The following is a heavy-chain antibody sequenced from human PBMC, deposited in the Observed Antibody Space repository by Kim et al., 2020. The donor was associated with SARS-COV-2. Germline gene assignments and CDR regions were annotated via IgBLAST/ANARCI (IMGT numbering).Heavy chain of an antibody. J-gene: IGHJ4*02. D-gene: IGHD1-26*01. V-gene: IGHV3-48*02. Sequence: GGSLRLSCAASGFTFSSYSMNWVRQAPGKGLEWVSYISSSSSTIYYADSVKGRFTISRDNAKNSLYLQMNSLRDEDTAVYYCARDRSYFSGCYFDYWGQGTLVTVSS. CDR3: ARDRSYFSGCYFDY. CDR2: ISSSSSTI. CDR1: GFTFSSYS.